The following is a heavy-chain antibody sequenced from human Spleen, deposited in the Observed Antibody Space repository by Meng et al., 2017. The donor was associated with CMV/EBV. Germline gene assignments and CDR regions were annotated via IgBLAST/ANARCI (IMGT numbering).Heavy chain of an antibody. J-gene: IGHJ5*02. CDR2: IYHSGAT. CDR1: GGSISSGNW. V-gene: IGHV4-4*02. CDR3: AGAPLQLGLNWFNL. Sequence: ASGGSISSGNWWDWVRQPPGKRLEWIGEIYHSGATNYNPSLKSRVTISLGKSKNQFSLNLTSVIVADTAVYYCAGAPLQLGLNWFNLWGQGSLVTVSS. D-gene: IGHD1-1*01.